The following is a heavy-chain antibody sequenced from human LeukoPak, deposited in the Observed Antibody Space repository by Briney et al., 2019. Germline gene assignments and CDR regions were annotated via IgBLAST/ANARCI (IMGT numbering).Heavy chain of an antibody. J-gene: IGHJ4*02. CDR3: ARGRDWDCSGGSCFFDY. CDR2: INHSGST. CDR1: GGSFSGYY. D-gene: IGHD2-15*01. Sequence: SETLSLTCAVYGGSFSGYYWSWIRQPPGKGLEWIGEINHSGSTNYNPSLKSRVTISVDTSKNQFSLKLSSVTTADTAVYYCARGRDWDCSGGSCFFDYWGQGTLVTVSS. V-gene: IGHV4-34*01.